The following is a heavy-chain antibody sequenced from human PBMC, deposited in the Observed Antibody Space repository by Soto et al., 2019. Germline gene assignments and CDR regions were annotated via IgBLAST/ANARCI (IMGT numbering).Heavy chain of an antibody. V-gene: IGHV3-33*01. D-gene: IGHD3-10*01. CDR2: IWYDGSNK. CDR1: GFTFSSYG. Sequence: LRLSCAASGFTFSSYGMHWVRQAPGKGLEWVAVIWYDGSNKYYADSVKGRFTISRDNSKNTLYLQMNSLRAEDTAVYYCARAHMVRGVIPLDYWGQGTLVTVSS. J-gene: IGHJ4*02. CDR3: ARAHMVRGVIPLDY.